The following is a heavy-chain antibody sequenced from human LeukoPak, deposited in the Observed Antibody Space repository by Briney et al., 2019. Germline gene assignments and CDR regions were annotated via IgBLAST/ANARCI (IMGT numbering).Heavy chain of an antibody. CDR1: GFTFSSYW. V-gene: IGHV3-74*01. CDR2: INSDGSST. D-gene: IGHD1-26*01. CDR3: ARSGSYYWFDP. J-gene: IGHJ5*02. Sequence: GGSLRLSCAASGFTFSSYWMHWVRQAPGKGLVWVSRINSDGSSTSYADSVKGRFTISRDNAKNTLYLQMNSLRAEDTAVYYCARSGSYYWFDPWGQGTLVTVSS.